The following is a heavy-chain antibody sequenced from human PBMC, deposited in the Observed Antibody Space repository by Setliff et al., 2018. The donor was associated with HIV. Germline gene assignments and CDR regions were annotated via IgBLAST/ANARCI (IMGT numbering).Heavy chain of an antibody. Sequence: SETLSLTCGVSGYSISSGYYWGWIRQPPGKGLEWIGSIYHNGITYYNPSLKSRVTLSLDTSKNQFSLKLSSVTAADTAVYYCARRGDGYILDYWGRGTLVTVPS. CDR1: GYSISSGYY. D-gene: IGHD3-10*01. CDR3: ARRGDGYILDY. V-gene: IGHV4-38-2*01. J-gene: IGHJ4*02. CDR2: IYHNGIT.